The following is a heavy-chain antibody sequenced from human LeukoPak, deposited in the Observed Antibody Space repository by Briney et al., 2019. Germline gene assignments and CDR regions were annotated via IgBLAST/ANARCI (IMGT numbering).Heavy chain of an antibody. CDR3: ARDYSGSPYYGMDV. CDR1: GFTFSSYA. V-gene: IGHV3-30*04. CDR2: ISYDGSNK. J-gene: IGHJ6*02. Sequence: GRSPRLSCAASGFTFSSYAMHWVRQAPGKGLEWVAVISYDGSNKYYADSVKGRFTISRDNSKNTLYLQMNSLRAEDTAVYYCARDYSGSPYYGMDVWGQGTTVTVSS. D-gene: IGHD1-26*01.